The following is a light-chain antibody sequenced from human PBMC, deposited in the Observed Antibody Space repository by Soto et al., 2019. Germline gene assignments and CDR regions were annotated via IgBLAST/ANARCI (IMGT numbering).Light chain of an antibody. J-gene: IGKJ5*01. V-gene: IGKV3D-20*02. CDR3: QQRNIWPPVT. CDR1: QSVSSSN. Sequence: EIVFTQSPGTLSLSPGERVILSCRASQSVSSSNLAWYQQKPGQAPRLLIYGAFNRATGIPARFSGSGSGTDFTLTISSLEPEDFAVYYCQQRNIWPPVTFGQGTRLEIK. CDR2: GAF.